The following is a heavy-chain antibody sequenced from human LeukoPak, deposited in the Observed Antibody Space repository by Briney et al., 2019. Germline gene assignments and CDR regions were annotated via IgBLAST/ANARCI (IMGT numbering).Heavy chain of an antibody. CDR3: ARVAAAGTAFDY. CDR1: GFTFSSYA. J-gene: IGHJ4*02. D-gene: IGHD6-13*01. CDR2: IKQDGSEK. V-gene: IGHV3-7*01. Sequence: GGSLRLSCAASGFTFSSYAMSWVRQAPGKGLEWVANIKQDGSEKYYVDSVKGRFTISRDNAKNSLYLQMNSLRAEDTAVYYCARVAAAGTAFDYWGQGTLVTVSS.